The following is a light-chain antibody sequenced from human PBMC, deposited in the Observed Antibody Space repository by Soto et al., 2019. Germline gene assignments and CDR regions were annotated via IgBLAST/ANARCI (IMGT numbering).Light chain of an antibody. V-gene: IGLV1-47*02. Sequence: QTVVTQPPSASGTPGQRVTISCSXXXSXIATYYVDWYQHLPGTAPKLLIYSDSQRPSGVPDRFSASKSGASASLAISGLRSEDEGDYYCASWDARLGAWVFGGGTKLTVL. J-gene: IGLJ3*02. CDR2: SDS. CDR1: XSXIATYY. CDR3: ASWDARLGAWV.